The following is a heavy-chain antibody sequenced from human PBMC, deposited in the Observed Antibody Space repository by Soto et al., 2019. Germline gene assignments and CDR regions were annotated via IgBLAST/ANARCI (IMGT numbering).Heavy chain of an antibody. D-gene: IGHD6-13*01. CDR3: ARGRDRSSWYFDY. J-gene: IGHJ4*02. V-gene: IGHV4-59*01. CDR2: IYYSGST. CDR1: GGSISSYY. Sequence: QVQLQESGPGLVKPSETLSLTCTVSGGSISSYYWSWIRQPPGKGLEWIGYIYYSGSTNYNPSLKTRVTISVHMSKNQFSLKLSSLTAADTAVYYCARGRDRSSWYFDYWGQGTLVTVSS.